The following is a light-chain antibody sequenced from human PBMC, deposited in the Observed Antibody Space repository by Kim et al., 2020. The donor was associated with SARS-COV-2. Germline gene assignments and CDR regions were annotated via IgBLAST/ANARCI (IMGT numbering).Light chain of an antibody. V-gene: IGLV6-57*02. J-gene: IGLJ3*02. CDR1: SGSIASNY. CDR2: EDN. Sequence: NFMLTQPHSVSESPGKTVTISCTGSSGSIASNYVQWYQQRPGSAPTTVIYEDNQRPSGVPDRFSGSIDSSSNSASLTISGLKTEDEADYYCQSYEVFGGGTQLTVL. CDR3: QSYEV.